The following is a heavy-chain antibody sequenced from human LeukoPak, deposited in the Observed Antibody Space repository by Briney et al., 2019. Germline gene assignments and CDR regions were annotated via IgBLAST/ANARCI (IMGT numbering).Heavy chain of an antibody. Sequence: GGSLRLSCAASGFTFRGYWMSWVRQVPGKGLEWVTNIKQDGSEKYYVDSVKGRFTISRDNAENSLYLQMNSLRDEDTAIYYCVKNAFRLLDDYWGQGTLVTVSS. CDR3: VKNAFRLLDDY. J-gene: IGHJ4*02. CDR2: IKQDGSEK. CDR1: GFTFRGYW. D-gene: IGHD3-3*01. V-gene: IGHV3-7*01.